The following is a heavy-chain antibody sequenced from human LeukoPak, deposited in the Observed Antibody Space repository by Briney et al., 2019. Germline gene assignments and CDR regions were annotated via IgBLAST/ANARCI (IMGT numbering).Heavy chain of an antibody. CDR3: ARDLILVMGGYYYYYGMDV. CDR2: IGGSGGST. Sequence: GGSLRLSCAASGFTFSSYVMSWVRQAPGRGLEWVSGIGGSGGSTYYADSVKGRFTISRDNSKSTLYLQMNSLRAEDTAVYYCARDLILVMGGYYYYYGMDVWGQGTTVTVSS. CDR1: GFTFSSYV. J-gene: IGHJ6*02. D-gene: IGHD3-9*01. V-gene: IGHV3-23*01.